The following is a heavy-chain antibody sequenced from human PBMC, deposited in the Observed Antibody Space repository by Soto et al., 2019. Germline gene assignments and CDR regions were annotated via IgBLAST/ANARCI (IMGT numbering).Heavy chain of an antibody. V-gene: IGHV1-3*01. CDR2: INAGNGNT. J-gene: IGHJ6*02. CDR1: GYTFTSYA. CDR3: ARATYYGSGSYNYYYYGMDV. Sequence: AASVKVSCKASGYTFTSYAMHWVRQAPGQRLEWMGWINAGNGNTKYSQKFQGRVTITRDTSASTAYMELSSLRSEDTAVYYCARATYYGSGSYNYYYYGMDVWGQGTTVTVSS. D-gene: IGHD3-10*01.